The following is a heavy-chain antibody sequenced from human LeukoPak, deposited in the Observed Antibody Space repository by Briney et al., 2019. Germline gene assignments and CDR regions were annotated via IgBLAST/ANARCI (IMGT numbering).Heavy chain of an antibody. CDR3: ARDLGWLQFSSFFDY. D-gene: IGHD5-24*01. J-gene: IGHJ4*02. Sequence: PGRSLRLSCAASGFTFSSYAMHWVRQAPGKGLEWVAVISYGGSNKYYADSVKGRFTISRDNSKNTLYLQMNSLRAEDTAVYYCARDLGWLQFSSFFDYWGQGTLVTVSS. CDR1: GFTFSSYA. CDR2: ISYGGSNK. V-gene: IGHV3-30-3*01.